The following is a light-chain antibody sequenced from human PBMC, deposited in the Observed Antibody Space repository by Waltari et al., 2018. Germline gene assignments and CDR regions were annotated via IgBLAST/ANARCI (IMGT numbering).Light chain of an antibody. V-gene: IGLV2-23*02. CDR1: NHDFGSSNS. Sequence: QSALTQAASVSGSPGQSITMSGSGPNHDFGSSNSVSRYQQHPVEPPKLMIFEVTKRPSGVSNRFSGSKSGNTASLTISGLQAEDEAHYYCFSYAGSRNWVFGGGTKLTVL. CDR3: FSYAGSRNWV. CDR2: EVT. J-gene: IGLJ3*02.